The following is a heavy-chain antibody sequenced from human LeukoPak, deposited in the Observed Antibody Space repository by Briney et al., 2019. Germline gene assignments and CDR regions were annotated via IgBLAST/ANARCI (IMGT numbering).Heavy chain of an antibody. J-gene: IGHJ6*03. CDR3: ARAAYYYYYMDV. CDR2: INRSGST. V-gene: IGHV4-34*01. CDR1: GDSISGYH. Sequence: SETLSLTCGVYGDSISGYHWTWIRQPPGKGLEWIGEINRSGSTNYNPSLKSRVTISVDTSKNQFSLKLSSVTAADTAVYYCARAAYYYYYMDVWGKGTTVTVSS. D-gene: IGHD2-15*01.